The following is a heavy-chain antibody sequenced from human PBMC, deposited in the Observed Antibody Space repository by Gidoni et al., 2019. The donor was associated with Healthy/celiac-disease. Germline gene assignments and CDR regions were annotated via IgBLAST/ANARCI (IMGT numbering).Heavy chain of an antibody. CDR2: ISAYNGNT. J-gene: IGHJ5*02. V-gene: IGHV1-18*01. CDR3: ARVARYCSSTSCLYNWFDP. Sequence: QVQLVQSVAVVKKPGASVTVSCKASGYTFTSYGSSWVRQAPGQGLEWMGWISAYNGNTNYAQKLQGRVTMTTDTSTSTAYMELRSLRSDDTAVYYCARVARYCSSTSCLYNWFDPWGQGTLVTVSS. CDR1: GYTFTSYG. D-gene: IGHD2-2*01.